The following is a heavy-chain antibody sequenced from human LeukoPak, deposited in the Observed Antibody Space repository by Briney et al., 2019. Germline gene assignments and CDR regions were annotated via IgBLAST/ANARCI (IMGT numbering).Heavy chain of an antibody. V-gene: IGHV3-53*01. CDR1: GFTVSSNS. CDR2: IYSDGGT. CDR3: ARLMTVATIPDS. J-gene: IGHJ4*02. Sequence: PGGSLRLSCTASGFTVSSNSTSWVRQAPGKGLEWVSVIYSDGGTYYADSVKGRFTISRDNSKNTLYLQMNSLRAEDTAVYYCARLMTVATIPDSWGQGTLVTVSS. D-gene: IGHD5-12*01.